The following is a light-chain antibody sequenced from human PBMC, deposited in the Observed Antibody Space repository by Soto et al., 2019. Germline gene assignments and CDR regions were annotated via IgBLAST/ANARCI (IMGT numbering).Light chain of an antibody. Sequence: DIVMTQTPDALAESLGEGATINCKSSQSVLYSSNNKNYLAWYQQKPGQPPKLLIYWASTRESGVPDRFSGSGSGTDFTLTISSLQAEDVAVYYCQQYYSTPPTFGGGTKVDIK. J-gene: IGKJ4*01. CDR2: WAS. CDR1: QSVLYSSNNKNY. CDR3: QQYYSTPPT. V-gene: IGKV4-1*01.